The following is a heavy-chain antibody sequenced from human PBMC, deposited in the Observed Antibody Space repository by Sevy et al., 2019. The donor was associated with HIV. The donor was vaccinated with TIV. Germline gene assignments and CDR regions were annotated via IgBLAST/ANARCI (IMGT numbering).Heavy chain of an antibody. V-gene: IGHV3-33*01. Sequence: GGSLRLSCTASGFTFSSNAMYWVRQAPGKGLEWVAVIWYDESNKYHADSVKGRFTISRDNSKNTLYLQMNSLRAEDTAVYYCERGVATTYYYHYGMDVWGQGTTVTVSS. CDR1: GFTFSSNA. D-gene: IGHD5-12*01. CDR3: ERGVATTYYYHYGMDV. CDR2: IWYDESNK. J-gene: IGHJ6*02.